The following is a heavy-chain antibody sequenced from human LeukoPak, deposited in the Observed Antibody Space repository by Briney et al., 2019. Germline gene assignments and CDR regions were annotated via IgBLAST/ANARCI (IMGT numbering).Heavy chain of an antibody. J-gene: IGHJ5*02. D-gene: IGHD2-8*01. CDR2: ISVSGST. CDR1: GFTSISYA. CDR3: AELKAWTNGVCYTGGFVP. Sequence: RGSLRHSPAASGFTSISYAMSWVRQGPGKGLEWVSAISVSGSTYYADSVKGRFTISRDNSKNTLYLQMNRLRAEHTPGYYCAELKAWTNGVCYTGGFVPWGQGTLVTASS. V-gene: IGHV3-23*01.